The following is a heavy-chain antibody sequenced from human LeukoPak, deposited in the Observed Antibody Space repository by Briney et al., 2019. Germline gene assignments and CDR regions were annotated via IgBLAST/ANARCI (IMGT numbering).Heavy chain of an antibody. V-gene: IGHV4-30-4*08. CDR2: IYYSGST. J-gene: IGHJ4*02. D-gene: IGHD6-13*01. CDR3: ARGGIAAADTDY. Sequence: SETLSLTCTVSGGSISSGDYYWSWIRQPPGKGLEWIGYIYYSGSTYYNPSLKSRVTISVDTSKNQFSLKLSSVTAADTAVYYYARGGIAAADTDYWGQGTLVTVSS. CDR1: GGSISSGDYY.